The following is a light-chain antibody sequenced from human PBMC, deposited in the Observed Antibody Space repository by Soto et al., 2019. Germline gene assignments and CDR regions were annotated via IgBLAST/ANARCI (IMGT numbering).Light chain of an antibody. V-gene: IGKV3-15*01. CDR1: QSVSSY. CDR3: QQYNNWPFIT. CDR2: GAS. Sequence: EIGLSQSPATLSLSPGERATLSCRASQSVSSYLAWYQQKPGQSPRLLIYGASSRATGIPARFSGSGSGTEFTLTISSLQSEDFAVYYCQQYNNWPFITFGQGTRLEIK. J-gene: IGKJ5*01.